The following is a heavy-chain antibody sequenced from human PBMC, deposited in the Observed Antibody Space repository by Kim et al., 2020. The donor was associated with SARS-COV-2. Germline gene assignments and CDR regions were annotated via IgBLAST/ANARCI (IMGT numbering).Heavy chain of an antibody. CDR2: ST. Sequence: STNYNPSLKSRVTISVDTSKNQFSLKLSSVTAADTAVYYCARNPQFGDTYWGQGTLVTVSS. D-gene: IGHD3-10*01. V-gene: IGHV4-34*01. J-gene: IGHJ4*02. CDR3: ARNPQFGDTY.